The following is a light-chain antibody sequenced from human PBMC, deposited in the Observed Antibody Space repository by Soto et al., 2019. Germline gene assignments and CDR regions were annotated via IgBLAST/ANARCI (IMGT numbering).Light chain of an antibody. V-gene: IGLV2-14*01. CDR1: SSDVGGYNY. CDR2: DVS. CDR3: CSYTTSNTRQIV. Sequence: QSVLTQPASVSGSPGQSITISCTGTSSDVGGYNYVSWYQQHPGKAPKFMIYDVSNRPSGVSNRFSGSKSGNTACLTISGLQAEDEADYYCCSYTTSNTRQIVFGTGTKLTVL. J-gene: IGLJ1*01.